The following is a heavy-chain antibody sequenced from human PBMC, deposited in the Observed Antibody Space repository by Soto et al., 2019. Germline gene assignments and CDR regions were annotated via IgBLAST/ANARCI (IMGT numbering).Heavy chain of an antibody. D-gene: IGHD1-26*01. CDR1: GFTFSSYG. V-gene: IGHV3-30*18. CDR2: ISYDGSNK. Sequence: QVQLVESGGGVVQPGRSLRLSCAASGFTFSSYGMHWVRQAPGKGLEWVAVISYDGSNKYYADSVKGRFTISRDNSKNMLNLQMNSLRAEDTAVYHCAKDLGKERFFPGWFDPWGQGTLVTVSS. J-gene: IGHJ5*02. CDR3: AKDLGKERFFPGWFDP.